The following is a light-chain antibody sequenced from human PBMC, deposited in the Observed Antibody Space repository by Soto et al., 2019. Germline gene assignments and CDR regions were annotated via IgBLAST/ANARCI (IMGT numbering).Light chain of an antibody. CDR3: QHYNSYSEA. CDR2: KAS. Sequence: DIQMTPSPSTLSGSVGDRVTIICRASRTISSWLAWYQQKPGKAPKLLIYKASTLKSGVPSRFSGSGSGTELTITISSLQPDDFETYYCQHYNSYSEAFGQGTKGDI. CDR1: RTISSW. J-gene: IGKJ1*01. V-gene: IGKV1-5*03.